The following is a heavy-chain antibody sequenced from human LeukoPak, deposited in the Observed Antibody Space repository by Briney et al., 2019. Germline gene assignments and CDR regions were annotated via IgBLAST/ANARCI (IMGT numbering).Heavy chain of an antibody. CDR2: ISTTTSYT. J-gene: IGHJ4*01. D-gene: IGHD2-15*01. CDR3: ARGLYCRGGTCFNPLDF. CDR1: GVTFGDYY. Sequence: GGSLRLSCVTSGVTFGDYYMSWIRQAPGRGLEWVSDISTTTSYTKYADSVKGRFTISRDNAKNSLYLQMNSLGAEDPALYYLARGLYCRGGTCFNPLDFWGPGTLVTVSS. V-gene: IGHV3-11*06.